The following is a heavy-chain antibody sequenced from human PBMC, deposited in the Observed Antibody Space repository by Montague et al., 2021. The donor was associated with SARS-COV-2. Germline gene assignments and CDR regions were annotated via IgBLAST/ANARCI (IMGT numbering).Heavy chain of an antibody. J-gene: IGHJ6*02. CDR2: LYHSGSV. CDR1: GGFISDSYY. D-gene: IGHD3-10*01. V-gene: IGHV4-39*02. CDR3: VRGAEEAHFAMDV. Sequence: SETLSLTCIVSGGFISDSYYWAWIRQAPGKGLEWLGSLYHSGSVXSNPSLRSRVSISVDKSKNHFSLRLTSATAAETAVYYCVRGAEEAHFAMDVWGQGTTVTVSS.